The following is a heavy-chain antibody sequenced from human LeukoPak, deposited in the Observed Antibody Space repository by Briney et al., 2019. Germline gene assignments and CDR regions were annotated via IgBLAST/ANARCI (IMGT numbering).Heavy chain of an antibody. D-gene: IGHD1-26*01. CDR2: IYYSGST. CDR3: ARGPRGQWELLSAYFDY. CDR1: GGSISSSSYY. V-gene: IGHV4-61*01. J-gene: IGHJ4*02. Sequence: SETLSLTCTVSGGSISSSSYYWSWIRQPPGKGLEWIGYIYYSGSTNYNPSLKSRVTISVDTSKNQFSLKLSSVTAADTAVYYCARGPRGQWELLSAYFDYWGQGTLVTVSS.